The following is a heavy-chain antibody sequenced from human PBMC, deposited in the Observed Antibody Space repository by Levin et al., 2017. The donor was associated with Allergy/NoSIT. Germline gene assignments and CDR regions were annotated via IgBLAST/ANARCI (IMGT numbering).Heavy chain of an antibody. CDR1: GFNFDTYA. CDR2: LNAGGDRT. CDR3: AKSIASRRGFDY. V-gene: IGHV3-23*01. Sequence: QPGGSLRLSCTASGFNFDTYAMTWVRQAPGKGLEWVSALNAGGDRTYSADSVKGRFTISRDNSKNTLYLQMNSLRAEDTAIYYCAKSIASRRGFDYWGLGALVSVSS. D-gene: IGHD6-6*01. J-gene: IGHJ4*02.